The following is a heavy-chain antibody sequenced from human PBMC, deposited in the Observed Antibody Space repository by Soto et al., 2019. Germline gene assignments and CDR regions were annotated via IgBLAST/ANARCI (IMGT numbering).Heavy chain of an antibody. CDR3: ARAPNNWLDP. J-gene: IGHJ5*02. CDR2: LYYSGST. CDR1: GGSIYSSGYY. V-gene: IGHV4-31*03. Sequence: PSETLSLTCSVSGGSIYSSGYYWSWIRQHPGKGLEWVGYLYYSGSTYYNPSLKSRVTISIDTSKNQLSLKLSCVTAADTAVYYCARAPNNWLDPLGQGTRVTVSS.